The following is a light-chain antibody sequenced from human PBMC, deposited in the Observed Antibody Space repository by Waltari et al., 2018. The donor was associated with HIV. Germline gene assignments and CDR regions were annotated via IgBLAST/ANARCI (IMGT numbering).Light chain of an antibody. CDR3: AAWDDSLNGYV. J-gene: IGLJ1*01. Sequence: QSVLTQPPSTSGAPGQTVTISCSGSSYNIGSNTVNWYQKLQGTAPRLLIFVNGRRPSGVPDRFSGSKSGTSASLAISRLQSEDDGDYFCAAWDDSLNGYVFGTGTKVIV. CDR1: SYNIGSNT. CDR2: VNG. V-gene: IGLV1-44*01.